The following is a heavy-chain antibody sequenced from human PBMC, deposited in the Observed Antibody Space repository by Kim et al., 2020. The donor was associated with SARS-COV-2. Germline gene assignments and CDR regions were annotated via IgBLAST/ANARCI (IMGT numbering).Heavy chain of an antibody. CDR2: ISSSSGYT. CDR3: ARDGPHYGMDV. Sequence: GGSLRLSCAASGFTFGDYDMRWIRQAPGKGLEWVSYISSSSGYTNYADSVKGRFTISRDNAKNSLYLQMNSLRAEDTAVYYCARDGPHYGMDVWGQGTTVTVSS. CDR1: GFTFGDYD. J-gene: IGHJ6*02. V-gene: IGHV3-11*06.